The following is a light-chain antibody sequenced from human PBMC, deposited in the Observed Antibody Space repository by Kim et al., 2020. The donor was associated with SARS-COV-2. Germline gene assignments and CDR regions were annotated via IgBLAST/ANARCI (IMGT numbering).Light chain of an antibody. V-gene: IGKV3-11*01. Sequence: DIVLTQSPATLSLSPGDRATLSCRASQSVTKYLAWYLHKPGQTPRLLIYDASNRATGIPARFSGSGSGTDFTLTISSLEPEDFAVYYCQQRSHWPRTFGQGTKVDIK. CDR3: QQRSHWPRT. CDR2: DAS. J-gene: IGKJ1*01. CDR1: QSVTKY.